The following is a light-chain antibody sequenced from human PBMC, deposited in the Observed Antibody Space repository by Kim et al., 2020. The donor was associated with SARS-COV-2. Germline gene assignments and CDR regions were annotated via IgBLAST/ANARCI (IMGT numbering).Light chain of an antibody. Sequence: SSELTQDPAVSVALGQTVRITCQGDSLRNYYPSWFQQKPRQGPILVISGRNNRPSGFPSRFVGSRSGNTAYLTIIGAQAEDEADYYCNARDSSNNHVFGGGTQLTVL. V-gene: IGLV3-19*01. CDR2: GRN. CDR3: NARDSSNNHV. J-gene: IGLJ2*01. CDR1: SLRNYY.